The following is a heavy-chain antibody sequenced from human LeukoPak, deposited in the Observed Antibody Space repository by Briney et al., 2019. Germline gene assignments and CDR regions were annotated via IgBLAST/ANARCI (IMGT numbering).Heavy chain of an antibody. CDR1: GYTFTGYG. D-gene: IGHD6-13*01. J-gene: IGHJ6*02. V-gene: IGHV1-18*01. CDR2: ISAYNGNT. CDR3: ARDPYSSSWYVGTGYYYYYGMDV. Sequence: ASVKVSCKASGYTFTGYGISWVRQAPGQGLEWMGWISAYNGNTNYAQKLQGRVTMTTDTSTSTAYMELRSLRSDDTAVYYCARDPYSSSWYVGTGYYYYYGMDVWGQGTTVTVSS.